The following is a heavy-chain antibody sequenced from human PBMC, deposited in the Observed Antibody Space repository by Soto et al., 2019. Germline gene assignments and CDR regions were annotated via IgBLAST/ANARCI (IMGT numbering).Heavy chain of an antibody. D-gene: IGHD6-19*01. J-gene: IGHJ4*02. CDR2: ISYDGSNK. CDR3: AKGRSGWNAATGYFDY. V-gene: IGHV3-30*18. Sequence: QVQLVESGGGVVQPGRSLRLSCAASGFTFSSYGMHWVRQAPGKGLEWVAVISYDGSNKYYADSVKGRFTISRDNSKNTLYLQLNSLRAEDTAVYYCAKGRSGWNAATGYFDYWGQGTLVNVST. CDR1: GFTFSSYG.